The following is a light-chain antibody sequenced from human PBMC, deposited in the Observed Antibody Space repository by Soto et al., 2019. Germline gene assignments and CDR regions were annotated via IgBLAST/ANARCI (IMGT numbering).Light chain of an antibody. CDR3: QHYGGSST. J-gene: IGKJ1*01. V-gene: IGKV3-20*01. CDR2: GAS. CDR1: QSVSSIH. Sequence: VLTQSPGTLSLSPGERATLSCMASQSVSSIHLAWYHQRPGQAPRLLIYGASSRATGIPDRFSGGGSATDFTLTISSLAPEDFAVYYCQHYGGSSTFGQGTKVDIK.